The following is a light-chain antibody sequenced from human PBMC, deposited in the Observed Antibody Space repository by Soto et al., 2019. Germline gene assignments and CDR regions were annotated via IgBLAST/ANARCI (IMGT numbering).Light chain of an antibody. CDR3: QHYNIYPLT. J-gene: IGKJ4*01. V-gene: IGKV1D-16*01. Sequence: DVQITQSPCSLSASVGDRVTITCRASQDINSYLAWYQQKPGNAPKSLIYGASSLQTGVPSRFSGSESGTDFTLTISNLQPEDSATYYCQHYNIYPLTFGGGTKVEIK. CDR2: GAS. CDR1: QDINSY.